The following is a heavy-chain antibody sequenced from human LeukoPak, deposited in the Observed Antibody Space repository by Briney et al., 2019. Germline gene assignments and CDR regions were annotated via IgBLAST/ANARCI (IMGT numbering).Heavy chain of an antibody. CDR1: GFTFSDYY. CDR3: ARDSGYGGNAGYSDL. D-gene: IGHD4-23*01. V-gene: IGHV3-11*05. J-gene: IGHJ2*01. CDR2: ISSSSSYT. Sequence: GGSLRLSCAASGFTFSDYYMSWIRQAPGKGLEWVSYISSSSSYTNYADSVKGRFTISRDNAKNSLYLQMNSLRAEDTAVYYCARDSGYGGNAGYSDLWGLGTLVIVAS.